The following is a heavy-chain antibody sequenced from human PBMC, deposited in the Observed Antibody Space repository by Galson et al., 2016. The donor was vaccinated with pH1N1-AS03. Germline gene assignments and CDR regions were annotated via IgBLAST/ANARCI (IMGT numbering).Heavy chain of an antibody. Sequence: TLSLTCTVSGGSISSGNYFWNWIRQHPGKGLEWIGLIYDSGNTFYNPSLKSRVIISVDTSNNKFSLNLTSVSAADTAIYYCARVYQFLPAYDYWGQGTLVTVSS. CDR3: ARVYQFLPAYDY. D-gene: IGHD2/OR15-2a*01. J-gene: IGHJ4*02. CDR1: GGSISSGNYF. V-gene: IGHV4-30-4*08. CDR2: IYDSGNT.